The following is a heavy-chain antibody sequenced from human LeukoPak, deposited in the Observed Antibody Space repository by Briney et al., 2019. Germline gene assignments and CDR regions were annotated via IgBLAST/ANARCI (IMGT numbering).Heavy chain of an antibody. D-gene: IGHD3-22*01. CDR1: GFTFSSYA. CDR3: AKRNYYDSSGYYSRYYGMDV. Sequence: GGSLRLSCAASGFTFSSYAMSWVRQAPGKGLEWVSAISGSGGSTYYADSVKGRFTISRDNSKNTLYLQMNSLRAEDTAVYYCAKRNYYDSSGYYSRYYGMDVWGQGTTVTVSS. J-gene: IGHJ6*02. CDR2: ISGSGGST. V-gene: IGHV3-23*01.